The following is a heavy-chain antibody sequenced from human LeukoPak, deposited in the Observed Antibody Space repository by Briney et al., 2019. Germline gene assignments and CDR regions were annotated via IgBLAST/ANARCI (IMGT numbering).Heavy chain of an antibody. D-gene: IGHD2-21*01. Sequence: SETLSLTCTVSGYSISSGHYWGWIRQPPGKGLEWIGSIYHSGSTYYNPSLKSRVTISVDTSKNQFSLKLSSVTAADTAVYYCAICGGAVDYWGQGTLVTVSS. CDR2: IYHSGST. V-gene: IGHV4-38-2*02. CDR1: GYSISSGHY. J-gene: IGHJ4*02. CDR3: AICGGAVDY.